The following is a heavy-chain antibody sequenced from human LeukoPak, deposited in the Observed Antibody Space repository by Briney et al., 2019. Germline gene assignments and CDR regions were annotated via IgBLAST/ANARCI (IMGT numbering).Heavy chain of an antibody. D-gene: IGHD3-10*01. Sequence: GGSLRLSCAASGFTFSSYGMHWVRQAPGKGLEWVAVISYDGSNKYYADSVKGRFTISRDNSKNTLYLQMNSLRAEDTAVYYCAKGIGGLWFGELYGYWGQGTLVTVSS. V-gene: IGHV3-30*18. CDR2: ISYDGSNK. CDR3: AKGIGGLWFGELYGY. J-gene: IGHJ4*02. CDR1: GFTFSSYG.